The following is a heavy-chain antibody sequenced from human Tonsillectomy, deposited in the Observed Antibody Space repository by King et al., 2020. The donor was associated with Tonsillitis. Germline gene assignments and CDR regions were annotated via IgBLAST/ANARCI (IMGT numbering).Heavy chain of an antibody. Sequence: VQLQESGPGLVKPSETLSLTCTVSGGSVSSGSYYWSWIRQPPGKGLEWIGYIYYSGSTNYNPSLKSRVTISVDTSKNQFSLKLSSVTAADTAVYYCARSSVTTTLGQDYWGQGTLVTVSS. V-gene: IGHV4-61*01. CDR2: IYYSGST. J-gene: IGHJ4*02. D-gene: IGHD4-17*01. CDR1: GGSVSSGSYY. CDR3: ARSSVTTTLGQDY.